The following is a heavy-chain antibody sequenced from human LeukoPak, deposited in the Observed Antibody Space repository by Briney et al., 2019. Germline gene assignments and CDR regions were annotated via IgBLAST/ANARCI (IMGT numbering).Heavy chain of an antibody. V-gene: IGHV4-39*01. CDR2: VYYTGNT. CDR1: GDSITNTRYY. Sequence: SETLSLTCTVSGDSITNTRYYWGWIRQPPGKGLEGIGSVYYTGNTYYHPSLKSRVTVSVDTSKNQFSLKLNSVTAADTAVYYCASLNWNHGDTYYFDYWGQGTLVTVSS. D-gene: IGHD1-20*01. CDR3: ASLNWNHGDTYYFDY. J-gene: IGHJ4*02.